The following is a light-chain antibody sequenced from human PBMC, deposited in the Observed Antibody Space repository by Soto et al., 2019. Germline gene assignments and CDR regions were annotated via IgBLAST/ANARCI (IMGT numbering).Light chain of an antibody. CDR2: DVT. V-gene: IGLV2-14*01. CDR1: SSDVGGYNF. CDR3: SSYTSISTYV. Sequence: QSALTQPASVSGSPGQSITISCTGTSSDVGGYNFVSWYQQHPDKATKLMIYDVTNRPSGVSNRFSGSKSGNTASLTISGLQAEDEADYYCSSYTSISTYVFGTG. J-gene: IGLJ1*01.